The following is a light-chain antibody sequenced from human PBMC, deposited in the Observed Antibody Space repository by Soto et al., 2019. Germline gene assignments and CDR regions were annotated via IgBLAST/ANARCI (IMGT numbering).Light chain of an antibody. CDR3: QQYGSSRFA. V-gene: IGKV3-20*01. Sequence: EIVLTQSPATLSLTPGERATLSCRASQSVSSYLAWYQQKPGQAPRLLIYDASNRATGIPARFSGSGSGTDFTLTISRLEPEDFAVYYCQQYGSSRFAFGGGTKVDIK. CDR1: QSVSSY. J-gene: IGKJ4*01. CDR2: DAS.